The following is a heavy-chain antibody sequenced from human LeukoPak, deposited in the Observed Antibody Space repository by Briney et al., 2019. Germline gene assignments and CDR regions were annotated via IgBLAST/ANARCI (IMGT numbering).Heavy chain of an antibody. CDR1: GGSISVSSPY. J-gene: IGHJ4*02. V-gene: IGHV4-39*01. CDR2: IFYSGST. D-gene: IGHD5-18*01. Sequence: SETLSLTCTVFGGSISVSSPYWGWIRQPPGKGLEWIGCIFYSGSTYHHPSLQSRVTIYVDTSKNAISLKLTSVTPRDTAVYYCARHNSAGYSYGYDYWGQGTLVTVSS. CDR3: ARHNSAGYSYGYDY.